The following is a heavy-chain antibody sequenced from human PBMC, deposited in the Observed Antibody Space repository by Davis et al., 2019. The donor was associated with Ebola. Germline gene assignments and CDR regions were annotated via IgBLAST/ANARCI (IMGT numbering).Heavy chain of an antibody. J-gene: IGHJ1*01. CDR2: MNPNSGNT. V-gene: IGHV1-8*01. CDR1: GYTFTSYD. D-gene: IGHD3-3*01. CDR3: ARGQRIFGVVMKYFQH. Sequence: AASVKVSCKASGYTFTSYDINWVRQATGQGLGWMGWMNPNSGNTGYAQKFQGRVTMTRNTSISTAYMELSSLRSEDTAVYYCARGQRIFGVVMKYFQHWGQGTLVTVSS.